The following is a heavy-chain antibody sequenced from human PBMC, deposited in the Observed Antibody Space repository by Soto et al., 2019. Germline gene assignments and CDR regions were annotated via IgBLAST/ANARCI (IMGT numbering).Heavy chain of an antibody. Sequence: LSLSCAASGFTFSYYPLHWVRRAPGKGLEWVSSISGVRDYIRYADSVKGRFAISRDNAKTSLYLQMNSLTAEDTAVYYCAREGVHNYTEYYFDYWGQGTLVTVSS. D-gene: IGHD3-10*01. CDR3: AREGVHNYTEYYFDY. V-gene: IGHV3-21*06. CDR2: ISGVRDYI. J-gene: IGHJ4*02. CDR1: GFTFSYYP.